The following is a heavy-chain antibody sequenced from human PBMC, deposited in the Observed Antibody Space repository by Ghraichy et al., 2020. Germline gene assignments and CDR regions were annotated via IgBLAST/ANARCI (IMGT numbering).Heavy chain of an antibody. D-gene: IGHD3-10*02. J-gene: IGHJ5*02. CDR1: GGSFSGYY. V-gene: IGHV4-34*01. CDR3: ARRGVFGELLGWFDP. Sequence: SETLSLTCAVYGGSFSGYYWSWIRQPPGKGLEWIGEINHSGSTNYNPSLKSRVTISVDTSKNQFSLKLSSVTAADTAVYYCARRGVFGELLGWFDPWGQGTLVTVSS. CDR2: INHSGST.